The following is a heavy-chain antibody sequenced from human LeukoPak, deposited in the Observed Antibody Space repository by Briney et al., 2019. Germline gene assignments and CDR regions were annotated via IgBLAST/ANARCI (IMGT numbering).Heavy chain of an antibody. CDR2: IYYSGST. D-gene: IGHD6-13*01. J-gene: IGHJ5*02. CDR3: ARGVKPGIAAAGTGRFDP. V-gene: IGHV4-39*07. Sequence: SETLSLTCTVSGGSISSSSYYWGWIRQPPGKGLEWIGSIYYSGSTYYNPSLKSRVTISVDTSKNQFSLKLSSVTAADTAVYYCARGVKPGIAAAGTGRFDPWGQGTLVTVSS. CDR1: GGSISSSSYY.